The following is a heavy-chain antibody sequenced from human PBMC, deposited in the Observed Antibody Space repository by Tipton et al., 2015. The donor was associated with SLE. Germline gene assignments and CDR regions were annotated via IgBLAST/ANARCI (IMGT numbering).Heavy chain of an antibody. J-gene: IGHJ6*02. D-gene: IGHD6-19*01. CDR3: ARSAVGLSSGWWMDV. CDR1: GYTFTDYY. CDR2: INPNSGDT. V-gene: IGHV1-2*06. Sequence: QSGAEVKKPGASVRVSCKSSGYTFTDYYMHWVRQAPGQGLEWMGRINPNSGDTDSAQKFQGRVTMTRDTSISTAYMELSSLRSEDTAVYDCARSAVGLSSGWWMDVWGQGTTVTVSS.